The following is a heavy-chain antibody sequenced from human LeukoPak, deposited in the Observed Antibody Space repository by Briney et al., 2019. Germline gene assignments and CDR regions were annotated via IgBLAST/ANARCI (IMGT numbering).Heavy chain of an antibody. V-gene: IGHV4-59*01. Sequence: SETLSHTCTVSGGSISSYYWSWIRQPPGKGLEWIGDIYYSGSTNYNPSLKSRVTISVDTSKNQFSLKLSSVTAADTAVYYCARVAYYYDSSGYYPGNYFDYWGQGTLVTVSS. CDR1: GGSISSYY. CDR2: IYYSGST. J-gene: IGHJ4*02. CDR3: ARVAYYYDSSGYYPGNYFDY. D-gene: IGHD3-22*01.